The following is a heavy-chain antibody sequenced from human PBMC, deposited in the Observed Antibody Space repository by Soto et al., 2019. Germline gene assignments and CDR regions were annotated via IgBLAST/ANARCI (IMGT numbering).Heavy chain of an antibody. J-gene: IGHJ6*02. CDR1: GGSISSYY. Sequence: SLTCTVSGGSISSYYWSWIRQPPGKGLEWIGYIYYSGSTNYNPSLKSRVTISVDTSKNQFSLKLSSVTAADTAVYYCARDGGYDSSGYYYYYYGMDVWGQGTTVTVSS. CDR3: ARDGGYDSSGYYYYYYGMDV. D-gene: IGHD3-22*01. V-gene: IGHV4-59*01. CDR2: IYYSGST.